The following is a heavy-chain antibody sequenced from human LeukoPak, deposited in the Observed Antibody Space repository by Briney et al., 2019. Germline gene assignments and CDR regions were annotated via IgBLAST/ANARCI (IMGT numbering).Heavy chain of an antibody. J-gene: IGHJ2*01. CDR2: INHSGST. D-gene: IGHD2-2*01. CDR1: GGSFSGYY. CDR3: ARGYCSSTSCPDFDL. Sequence: SETLSLTCAVYGGSFSGYYWSWIRQPPGKGLEWIGEINHSGSTNYNPSLKSRVTISVDTSKNQFSLKLSSVTAADTAVYYCARGYCSSTSCPDFDLWGRGTLVTVSS. V-gene: IGHV4-34*01.